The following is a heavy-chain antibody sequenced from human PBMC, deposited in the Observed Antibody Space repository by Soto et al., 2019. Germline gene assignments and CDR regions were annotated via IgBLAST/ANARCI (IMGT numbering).Heavy chain of an antibody. D-gene: IGHD6-6*01. Sequence: QLQLQESGPGLVKPSETLSLTCTVSGGSISSSSYYWGWIRQPPGKGLEWIGSIYYSGSTYYNPSHKWRVTISVDTSKDQFPLQLSYVPAADVAVYYCASLYSRSPSVGYYYYYMDVWGKGTTVTVSS. CDR2: IYYSGST. CDR1: GGSISSSSYY. V-gene: IGHV4-39*01. J-gene: IGHJ6*03. CDR3: ASLYSRSPSVGYYYYYMDV.